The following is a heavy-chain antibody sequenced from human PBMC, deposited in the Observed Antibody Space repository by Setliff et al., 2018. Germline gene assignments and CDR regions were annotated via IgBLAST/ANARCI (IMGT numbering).Heavy chain of an antibody. V-gene: IGHV1-69*10. CDR1: GGTFSSYA. CDR3: ARERALLRYFDWSSYYYYYGMDV. CDR2: IIPILGIA. D-gene: IGHD3-9*01. J-gene: IGHJ6*02. Sequence: SVKVSCKASGGTFSSYAISWVRQAPGQGLEWMGGIIPILGIANYAQKFQGRVTIIADKSTSTAYMELSRLRSDDTAVYYCARERALLRYFDWSSYYYYYGMDVWGQGTTVTVSS.